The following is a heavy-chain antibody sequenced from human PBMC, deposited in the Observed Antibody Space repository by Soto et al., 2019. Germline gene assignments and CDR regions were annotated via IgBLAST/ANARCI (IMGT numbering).Heavy chain of an antibody. CDR2: IRSKANSYAT. J-gene: IGHJ4*02. Sequence: EVQLVESGGGLVQPGGSLKLSCAASGFTFSGSAMHWVRQASGKGLEWVGRIRSKANSYATAYAASVKGRFTISRDDSKSTAYLQMNSLKTEDTAVYYCTRHGDWNDGWGQGTLVTVSS. CDR1: GFTFSGSA. D-gene: IGHD1-1*01. V-gene: IGHV3-73*02. CDR3: TRHGDWNDG.